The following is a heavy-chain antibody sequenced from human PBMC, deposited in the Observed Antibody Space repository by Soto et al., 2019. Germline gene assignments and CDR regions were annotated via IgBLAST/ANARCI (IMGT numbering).Heavy chain of an antibody. V-gene: IGHV4-59*01. J-gene: IGHJ4*02. Sequence: QVQLQESGPGLVKPSETLSLTCAVSGDSISSYYCMWIRQPPGKGLESIGYLYYGRSANYNPSLKSRVTLSVDTSTNQCSLTLSSMTGADTAVYFCALRSMAVVPEYWGQGTLVTVSS. CDR1: GDSISSYY. CDR2: LYYGRSA. CDR3: ALRSMAVVPEY. D-gene: IGHD3-22*01.